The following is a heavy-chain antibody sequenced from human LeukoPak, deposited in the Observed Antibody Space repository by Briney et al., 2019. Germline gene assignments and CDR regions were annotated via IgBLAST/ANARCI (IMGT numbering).Heavy chain of an antibody. J-gene: IGHJ2*01. D-gene: IGHD3-16*01. V-gene: IGHV3-7*03. CDR2: VNQDVSER. Sequence: GGSLRLSCAASGFMFSSFWMSWVRQAPGKGLEWVANVNQDVSERYFVDSVRGRFTISRDNANNAVYLQMSSLRAEDTAVYHCARGGDGRFFNFGGRGPRVTVSS. CDR3: ARGGDGRFFNF. CDR1: GFMFSSFW.